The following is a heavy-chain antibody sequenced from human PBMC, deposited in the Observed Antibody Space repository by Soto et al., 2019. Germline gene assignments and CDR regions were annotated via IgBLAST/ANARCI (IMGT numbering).Heavy chain of an antibody. CDR2: ISGYNGNI. Sequence: QVPLVQSGAEVKKPGASVKVSCKASGYTFTTYDISWVRQAPGQGLEWMGWISGYNGNINYAQKLRGRVTMTSDTSTSTAYMELRSLTSDDTAVYYCARETGAPGWYFDLWGRGTLVTVSS. V-gene: IGHV1-18*01. D-gene: IGHD3-10*01. J-gene: IGHJ2*01. CDR3: ARETGAPGWYFDL. CDR1: GYTFTTYD.